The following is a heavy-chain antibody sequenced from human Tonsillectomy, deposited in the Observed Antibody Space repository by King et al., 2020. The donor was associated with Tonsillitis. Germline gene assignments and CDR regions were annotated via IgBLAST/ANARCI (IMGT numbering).Heavy chain of an antibody. CDR3: ARATPNDLDWLPTEMDY. V-gene: IGHV1-2*02. CDR1: GYSFTGYY. Sequence: QLVQSGAEVKKPGASVKVSCKAAGYSFTGYYMHWVRQAPGQGLEWMGWINPNNGGTNYAQRFQGRVTMTRDTSVSTAYMELSRLRTDDTAVYYCARATPNDLDWLPTEMDYWGQGTLVTVSS. J-gene: IGHJ4*02. CDR2: INPNNGGT. D-gene: IGHD3-9*01.